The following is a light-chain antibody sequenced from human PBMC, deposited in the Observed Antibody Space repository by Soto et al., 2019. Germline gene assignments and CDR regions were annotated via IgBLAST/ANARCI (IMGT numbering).Light chain of an antibody. J-gene: IGLJ3*02. V-gene: IGLV7-43*01. CDR1: TGAVTSGYY. CDR3: LLYHGGAQGV. Sequence: QTVVTQEPSLTVSPGGTVTLTCASSTGAVTSGYYPNWFQQKPGQAPRSLIYSTSNTHSWTPARFSGPLHGGKAALTLSGVQPEDEAEYYGLLYHGGAQGVFGGGTKLKVL. CDR2: STS.